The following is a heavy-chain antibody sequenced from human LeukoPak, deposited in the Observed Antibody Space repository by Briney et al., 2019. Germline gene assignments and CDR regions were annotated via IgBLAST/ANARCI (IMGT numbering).Heavy chain of an antibody. CDR1: GGSISSSTYY. J-gene: IGHJ4*02. Sequence: SETLSLTCTVSGGSISSSTYYWSWIRQPPGKGLEWIGYIYHSGSTNYNPSLKSRVTISVETSKNQFSLKLSSVTAADTAVYYCARVTGYMIEDYFDYWGQGTLVTVSS. V-gene: IGHV4-61*01. CDR2: IYHSGST. CDR3: ARVTGYMIEDYFDY. D-gene: IGHD3-22*01.